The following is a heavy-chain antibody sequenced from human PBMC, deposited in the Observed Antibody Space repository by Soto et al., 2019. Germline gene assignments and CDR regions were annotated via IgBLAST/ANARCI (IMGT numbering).Heavy chain of an antibody. J-gene: IGHJ6*02. D-gene: IGHD3-3*01. CDR3: ANTRGITIFGVVIWTEHYYYYGMDV. CDR2: ISYDGSNK. Sequence: GGSLRLSCAASGFTFSSYAMHWVRQAPGKGLEWVAVISYDGSNKYYADSVKGRFTISRDNSKNTLYLQMNSLRAEDTAVYYCANTRGITIFGVVIWTEHYYYYGMDVWGQGTTVTVSS. CDR1: GFTFSSYA. V-gene: IGHV3-30-3*01.